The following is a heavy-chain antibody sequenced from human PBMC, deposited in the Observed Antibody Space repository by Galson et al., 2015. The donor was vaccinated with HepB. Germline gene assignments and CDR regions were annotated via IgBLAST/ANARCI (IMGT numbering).Heavy chain of an antibody. CDR1: GFIFGNYE. CDR3: AVSGTPGGFDC. V-gene: IGHV3-30*03. D-gene: IGHD1-14*01. Sequence: SLRLSCAASGFIFGNYEIHWVRQAPGKGLEWVAVTSNDGSKKFYADSVKGRFTISRDSSLNTMYLQLNSLRAEDSGVYYCAVSGTPGGFDCWGQGTMVTVTS. J-gene: IGHJ3*01. CDR2: TSNDGSKK.